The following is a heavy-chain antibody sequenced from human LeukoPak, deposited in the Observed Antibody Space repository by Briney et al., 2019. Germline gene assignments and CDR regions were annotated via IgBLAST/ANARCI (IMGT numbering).Heavy chain of an antibody. CDR2: ISSSGSTI. Sequence: GGSLRLSCAASGFTFSSYEMNWVRQAPGKGLEWVSYISSSGSTIYYADSVKGRLTISRDNAKNSLYLQMNSLRAEDTAVYYCARDIYDSSGYSPGYFDYWGQGTLVTVSS. V-gene: IGHV3-48*03. D-gene: IGHD3-22*01. J-gene: IGHJ4*02. CDR3: ARDIYDSSGYSPGYFDY. CDR1: GFTFSSYE.